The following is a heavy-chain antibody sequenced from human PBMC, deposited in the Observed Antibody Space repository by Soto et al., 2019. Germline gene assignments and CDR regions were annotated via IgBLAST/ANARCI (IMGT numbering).Heavy chain of an antibody. Sequence: LRLSCAASGFFFSTYAMNWVRQAPGKGLEWVSAISNNGYDTYYAESVRGRFTISRDNSINTLYLQMSRLRTEDTAVYYCAHPRGYGVFDAVDIWGQGTMVTVSS. CDR2: ISNNGYDT. CDR1: GFFFSTYA. D-gene: IGHD4-17*01. J-gene: IGHJ3*02. V-gene: IGHV3-23*01. CDR3: AHPRGYGVFDAVDI.